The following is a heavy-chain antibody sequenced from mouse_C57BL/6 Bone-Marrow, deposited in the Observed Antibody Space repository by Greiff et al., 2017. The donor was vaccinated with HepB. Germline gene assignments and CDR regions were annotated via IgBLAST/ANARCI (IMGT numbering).Heavy chain of an antibody. D-gene: IGHD1-3*01. CDR2: FYPGSGSI. Sequence: QVQLKESGAELVKPGASVKLSCKASGYTFTEYTINGVKQRAGQGLEWIGWFYPGSGSIKYNEKFKDKATLTADKSSSTVYMELSRLTSEDSAVYFCARHEDKAWFAYWGQGTLVTVSA. CDR3: ARHEDKAWFAY. J-gene: IGHJ3*01. V-gene: IGHV1-62-2*01. CDR1: GYTFTEYT.